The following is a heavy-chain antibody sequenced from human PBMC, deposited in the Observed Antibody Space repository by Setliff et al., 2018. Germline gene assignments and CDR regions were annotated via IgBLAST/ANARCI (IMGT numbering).Heavy chain of an antibody. Sequence: SETLSLTCTVSGGSISSYYWSWIRQPAGEGLEWIGRIYSSGSTNYNPSLRSRVTMSVDTSKNHFSLNLTSVTAADTAVYYCASDTGDRAFDYWGQGTLVTVSS. CDR3: ASDTGDRAFDY. CDR1: GGSISSYY. V-gene: IGHV4-4*07. J-gene: IGHJ4*02. D-gene: IGHD7-27*01. CDR2: IYSSGST.